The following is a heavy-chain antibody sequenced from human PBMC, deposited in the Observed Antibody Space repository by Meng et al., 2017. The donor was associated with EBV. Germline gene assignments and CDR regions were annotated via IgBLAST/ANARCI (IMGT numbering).Heavy chain of an antibody. J-gene: IGHJ4*02. CDR3: ASESGRGFTPDY. Sequence: QVQFGQSGAEVKKPGSSVKVSCKTSGGTFRSDAVSWVRQAPGQGLEWMGGLIPMSDAPYYAQKFQDRVTITADESTSTHYMDLSGLRSEDTAVYYCASESGRGFTPDYWGQGTLVTVSS. V-gene: IGHV1-69*01. D-gene: IGHD3-10*01. CDR1: GGTFRSDA. CDR2: LIPMSDAP.